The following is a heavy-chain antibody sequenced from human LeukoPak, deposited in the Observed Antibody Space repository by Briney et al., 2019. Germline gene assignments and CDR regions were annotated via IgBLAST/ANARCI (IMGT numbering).Heavy chain of an antibody. Sequence: GGSLRLSCAASGFTFDDYAMHWVRQAPGKGLEWVSSISWNSGSIGYADSVKGRFTISRDNAKNSLNLQMNSLRAEDTAVYYCAELGITMIGGVWGKGTTVTISS. CDR1: GFTFDDYA. D-gene: IGHD3-10*02. J-gene: IGHJ6*04. CDR3: AELGITMIGGV. V-gene: IGHV3-9*01. CDR2: ISWNSGSI.